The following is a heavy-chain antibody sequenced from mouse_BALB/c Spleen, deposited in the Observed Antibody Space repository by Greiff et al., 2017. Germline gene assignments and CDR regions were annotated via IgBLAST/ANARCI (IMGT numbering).Heavy chain of an antibody. CDR1: GYTFTSYW. CDR2: IYPGNSDT. J-gene: IGHJ2*01. CDR3: TRGGDGGFDY. V-gene: IGHV1-5*01. Sequence: EVQLQQSAAELARPGASVKMSCKASGYTFTSYWMHWVKQRPGQGLEWIGAIYPGNSDTSYNQKFKGKAKLTAVTSTSTAYMELSSLTNEDSAVYYCTRGGDGGFDYWGQGTTLTVSS.